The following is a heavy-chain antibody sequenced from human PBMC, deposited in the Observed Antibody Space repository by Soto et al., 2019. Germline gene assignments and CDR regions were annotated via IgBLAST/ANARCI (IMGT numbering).Heavy chain of an antibody. V-gene: IGHV1-18*04. CDR1: GYTFTSYG. D-gene: IGHD1-26*01. Sequence: ASVKVSCKASGYTFTSYGISWVRQAPGQGLEWMGWISAYNGSTNYAQKLQGRVTMTTDTSTSTAYMELRSLRSDDTAVYYCARNRGSGSYFSHFDYWGQGTLVTVSS. CDR3: ARNRGSGSYFSHFDY. J-gene: IGHJ4*02. CDR2: ISAYNGST.